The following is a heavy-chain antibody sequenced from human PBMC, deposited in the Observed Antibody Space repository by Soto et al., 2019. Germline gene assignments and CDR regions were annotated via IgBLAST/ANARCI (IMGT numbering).Heavy chain of an antibody. J-gene: IGHJ6*02. CDR1: GGTFSSYA. V-gene: IGHV1-69*13. D-gene: IGHD3-22*01. Sequence: SVKVSCKASGGTFSSYAISWVRQAPGQGLEWMGGIIPIFGTANYAQKFQGRVTITADESTSTAYMELSSLRSEDTAVYYCAGNVVVINPRYYYYGMDVWGQGTTVTVSS. CDR3: AGNVVVINPRYYYYGMDV. CDR2: IIPIFGTA.